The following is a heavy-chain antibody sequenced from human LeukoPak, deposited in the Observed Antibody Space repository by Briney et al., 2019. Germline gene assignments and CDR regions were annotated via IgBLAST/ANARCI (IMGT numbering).Heavy chain of an antibody. CDR1: GFTVSSNY. CDR3: ARDRGDGYNLGYFQH. D-gene: IGHD5-24*01. V-gene: IGHV3-53*01. Sequence: GGSLRLSCAASGFTVSSNYMSWVRQAPGKGLEWVSVIYSGGSTYYADSVKGRFTISRDNSKNTLYLQMNSLRAEDTAVYYCARDRGDGYNLGYFQHWGQGTLVTVSS. J-gene: IGHJ1*01. CDR2: IYSGGST.